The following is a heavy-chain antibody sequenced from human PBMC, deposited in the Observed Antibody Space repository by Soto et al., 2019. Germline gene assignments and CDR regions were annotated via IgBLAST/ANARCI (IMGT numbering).Heavy chain of an antibody. D-gene: IGHD3-16*01. Sequence: ASVKVSCKASGYTFTIYAMHWVLQAPGQRLEWMGWINAGNGNTKYSQKFQGRVTITRDTSASTAYMELSSLRSEDTAVYYCARPSRVGDPGPFDCWGQGTLVTVSS. CDR1: GYTFTIYA. CDR2: INAGNGNT. J-gene: IGHJ4*02. V-gene: IGHV1-3*01. CDR3: ARPSRVGDPGPFDC.